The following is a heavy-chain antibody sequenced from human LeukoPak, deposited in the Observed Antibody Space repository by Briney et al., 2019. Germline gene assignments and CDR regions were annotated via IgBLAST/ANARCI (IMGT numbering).Heavy chain of an antibody. J-gene: IGHJ4*02. D-gene: IGHD2-2*01. CDR3: AREEGYCSSTTCSAPFDC. Sequence: ASLKDSCKASGYTSTGYYIHCVRQAPGQGLGRMVWINPNSGGTNYAQKLQGRVTMTRDTSISTAYMELSRLRSDDTAVYYCAREEGYCSSTTCSAPFDCWGQGILVTVSS. CDR2: INPNSGGT. V-gene: IGHV1-2*02. CDR1: GYTSTGYY.